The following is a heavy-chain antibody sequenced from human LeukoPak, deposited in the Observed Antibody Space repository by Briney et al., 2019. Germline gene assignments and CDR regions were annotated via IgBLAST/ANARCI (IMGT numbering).Heavy chain of an antibody. D-gene: IGHD5-18*01. V-gene: IGHV3-21*01. CDR3: ARGIRYSYGYGYYYYYMDV. CDR1: GLTFSSYS. Sequence: GGSLRLSCAASGLTFSSYSMNWVRQAPGKGLEWVSSISSSSSYIYYADSVKGRFTISRDNAKNSLYLQMNSLRAEDTAVYYCARGIRYSYGYGYYYYYMDVWGKGTTVTVSS. CDR2: ISSSSSYI. J-gene: IGHJ6*03.